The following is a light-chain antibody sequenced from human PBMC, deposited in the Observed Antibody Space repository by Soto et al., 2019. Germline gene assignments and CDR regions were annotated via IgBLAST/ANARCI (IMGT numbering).Light chain of an antibody. CDR2: KAS. CDR3: QQYNSFSPT. CDR1: QSISSW. J-gene: IGKJ1*01. Sequence: DIQMTQSPSTLSAFVGDRVTITCRASQSISSWLAWYQQKPGKAPNLLIYKASTLESGVPSRFSGSGSGTEFTLTISSLQPDDFATYYCQQYNSFSPTFGQGTKVDIK. V-gene: IGKV1-5*03.